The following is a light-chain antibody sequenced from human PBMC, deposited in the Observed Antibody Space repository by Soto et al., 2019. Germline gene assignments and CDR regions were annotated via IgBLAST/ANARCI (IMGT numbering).Light chain of an antibody. CDR2: LNSDGSH. CDR1: SGHSDYA. J-gene: IGLJ2*01. V-gene: IGLV4-69*01. CDR3: QTWGTGIRVV. Sequence: QLVLTQSPSASASLGASVKLTCTLSSGHSDYAIAWHQQQPEKGPRYLMKLNSDGSHSKGDGIPDRFSGSSSGAERYLTISGLQSEDEADYYCQTWGTGIRVVFGGGTKVTVL.